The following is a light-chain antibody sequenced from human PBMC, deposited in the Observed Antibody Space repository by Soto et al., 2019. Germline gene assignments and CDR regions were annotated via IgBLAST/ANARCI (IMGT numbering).Light chain of an antibody. Sequence: EIVMTQSPATLSVSPGERATLSCRASQSVSSNLAWYQQKPGQAPRLLIYGASTRATGIPARFSGSGSGTEFTLTISSLQSEDFAVYYCKQYNKSPSVTFALGTKV. CDR3: KQYNKSPSVT. J-gene: IGKJ1*01. CDR2: GAS. CDR1: QSVSSN. V-gene: IGKV3-15*01.